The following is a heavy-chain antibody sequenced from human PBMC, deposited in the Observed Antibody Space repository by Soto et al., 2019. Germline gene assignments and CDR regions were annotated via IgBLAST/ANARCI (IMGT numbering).Heavy chain of an antibody. Sequence: QVQLVQSGAEVKKPGASVKVSCKASGYTFTSYDINWVRQATGQGLEWMGWMNPNSGNTGYAQKVQGRVTMTRNTSISTAYMELSSLRSEDTAVYYCARGLMWLRPKNAWGHNWFDPWGQGTLVTVSS. CDR3: ARGLMWLRPKNAWGHNWFDP. J-gene: IGHJ5*02. D-gene: IGHD5-12*01. CDR2: MNPNSGNT. CDR1: GYTFTSYD. V-gene: IGHV1-8*01.